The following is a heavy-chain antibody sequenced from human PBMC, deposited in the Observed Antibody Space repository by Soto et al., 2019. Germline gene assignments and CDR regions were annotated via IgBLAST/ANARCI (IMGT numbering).Heavy chain of an antibody. CDR3: AREEQQLVSYNWFDP. V-gene: IGHV4-4*07. J-gene: IGHJ5*02. Sequence: SETLSLTCTVSGGSISSYYWSWIRQPAGKGLEWIGRIYTSGSTNYNPSLKSRVTMSVDTSKNQFSLKLSSVTAADKAVYYCAREEQQLVSYNWFDPWGQGTLVTVSS. D-gene: IGHD6-13*01. CDR1: GGSISSYY. CDR2: IYTSGST.